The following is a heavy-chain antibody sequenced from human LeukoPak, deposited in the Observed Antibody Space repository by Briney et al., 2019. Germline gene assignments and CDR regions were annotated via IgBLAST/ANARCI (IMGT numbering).Heavy chain of an antibody. CDR2: IKQDGSEK. CDR3: ARDLFGLDWPGYEDY. J-gene: IGHJ4*02. D-gene: IGHD3-9*01. CDR1: GFTFSSYW. Sequence: GGSLRLSCAASGFTFSSYWMSWVRQAPGKGLEWVANIKQDGSEKYYVDSVKGRFTISRDNAKNSLYLQMNSLRAEDTAVYYCARDLFGLDWPGYEDYWGQGTLVTVSS. V-gene: IGHV3-7*01.